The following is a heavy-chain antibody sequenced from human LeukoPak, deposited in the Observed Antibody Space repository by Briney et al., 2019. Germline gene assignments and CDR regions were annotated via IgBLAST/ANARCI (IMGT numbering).Heavy chain of an antibody. J-gene: IGHJ6*02. V-gene: IGHV3-23*01. Sequence: GGSLRLSCAASGFTFSSYAMSWVRQAPGKGLEWVSAISGSGGSTYYADSVKGRFTISRDNSKNTLYLQMNSLRAEDTAVYYCAKTPTGVAGSYYYYGMDVWGQGTTVTVSS. CDR2: ISGSGGST. CDR3: AKTPTGVAGSYYYYGMDV. CDR1: GFTFSSYA. D-gene: IGHD6-19*01.